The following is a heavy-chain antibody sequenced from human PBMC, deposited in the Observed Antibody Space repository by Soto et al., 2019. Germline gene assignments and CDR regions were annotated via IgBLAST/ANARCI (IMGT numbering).Heavy chain of an antibody. J-gene: IGHJ4*02. CDR2: IRQDGLEK. V-gene: IGHV3-7*01. CDR1: GFTFSRYR. D-gene: IGHD3-10*01. Sequence: HPGGSLRLSCEVSGFTFSRYRMTWVRQAPGKGLEWLANIRQDGLEKHYEDSVKGRFTISRDNAKNSLYLEMSSLRVEDTAVYYCARGFASPGGYYFDYWGLGTPVTVSS. CDR3: ARGFASPGGYYFDY.